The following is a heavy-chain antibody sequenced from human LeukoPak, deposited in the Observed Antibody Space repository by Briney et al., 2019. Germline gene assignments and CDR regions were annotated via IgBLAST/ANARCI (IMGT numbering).Heavy chain of an antibody. D-gene: IGHD3-3*01. V-gene: IGHV1-18*01. Sequence: ASVKVSCKTSGYTFTSYGISWARQAPGQGLEWVGWMSVRDDSARYAQNLQGRITMSKDTSTSTAYMELRSLRSDDTAVYYCARDPGVASYDYWGLGTLVTVSS. CDR2: MSVRDDSA. CDR1: GYTFTSYG. CDR3: ARDPGVASYDY. J-gene: IGHJ4*02.